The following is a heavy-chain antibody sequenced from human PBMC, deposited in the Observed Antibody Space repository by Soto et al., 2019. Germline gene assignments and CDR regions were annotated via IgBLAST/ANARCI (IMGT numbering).Heavy chain of an antibody. CDR1: GYTFTSYG. CDR2: ISAYNGNT. CDR3: ARVGYYDSSGYLPDWFDP. D-gene: IGHD3-22*01. V-gene: IGHV1-18*01. J-gene: IGHJ5*02. Sequence: SVKVSCKASGYTFTSYGISWVRQAPGQGLEWMGWISAYNGNTNYAQKLQGRVTMTTDTSTSTAYMELRSLRSDDTAVYYCARVGYYDSSGYLPDWFDPWGQGTLVTVSS.